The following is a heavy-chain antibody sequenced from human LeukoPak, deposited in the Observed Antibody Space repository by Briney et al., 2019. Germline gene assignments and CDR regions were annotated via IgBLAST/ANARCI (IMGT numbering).Heavy chain of an antibody. Sequence: GGSLRLSCAASGFTFSSYAMSWVRQAPGKGLEWVSAISGSGGSTYYADSVKGRFTISRDNSKNTLYLQMNSLRAEDTAVYYCAKDSSVRGAIIFYFDYWGQGTLVTVSS. J-gene: IGHJ4*02. CDR3: AKDSSVRGAIIFYFDY. CDR1: GFTFSSYA. CDR2: ISGSGGST. D-gene: IGHD3-10*01. V-gene: IGHV3-23*01.